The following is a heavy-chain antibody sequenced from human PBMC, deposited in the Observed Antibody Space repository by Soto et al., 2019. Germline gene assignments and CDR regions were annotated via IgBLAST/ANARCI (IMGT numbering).Heavy chain of an antibody. J-gene: IGHJ6*02. CDR3: ARGTEYYDFWSGYYSDYYYGMDV. V-gene: IGHV4-39*01. D-gene: IGHD3-3*01. CDR1: GGSISSSSYY. CDR2: IYYSGST. Sequence: SETLSLTCTVSGGSISSSSYYWGWIRQPPGKGLEWIGSIYYSGSTYYNPSLKSRVTISVDTSKNQFSLKLSSVTAAVTAVYYCARGTEYYDFWSGYYSDYYYGMDVWGQETTVTISS.